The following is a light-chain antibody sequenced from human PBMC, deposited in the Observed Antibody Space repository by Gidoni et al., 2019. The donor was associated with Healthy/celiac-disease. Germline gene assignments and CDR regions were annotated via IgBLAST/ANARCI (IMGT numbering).Light chain of an antibody. CDR1: QSISSY. J-gene: IGKJ1*01. Sequence: IQMTQSPPSMSVSVGDRVTITCRASQSISSYLYWYQQKPEEAPKLLYDAASSLQSGVPSRFSGSVSRTVFTITISSLQPEDLATYCCQQSCGTPWTFGQGTKVEIK. V-gene: IGKV1-39*01. CDR3: QQSCGTPWT. CDR2: AAS.